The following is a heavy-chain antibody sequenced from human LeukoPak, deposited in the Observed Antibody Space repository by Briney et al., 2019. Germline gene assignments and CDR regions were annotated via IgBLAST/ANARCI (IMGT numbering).Heavy chain of an antibody. CDR1: GGSISSYY. Sequence: SGALSLTCTVSGGSISSYYGSWIRQPAGKGVEWIGRIYTSGSTNYNPSLKSRVTMSVATSKNKFSLKLTSVTAADTAVDYCAKDYYGPWGQGTLVTVSS. CDR2: IYTSGST. D-gene: IGHD3-10*01. CDR3: AKDYYGP. V-gene: IGHV4-4*07. J-gene: IGHJ5*02.